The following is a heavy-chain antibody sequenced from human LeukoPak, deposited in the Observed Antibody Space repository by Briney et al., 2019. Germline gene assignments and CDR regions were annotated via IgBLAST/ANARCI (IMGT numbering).Heavy chain of an antibody. CDR1: GFTFNEYA. CDR2: IRSKAYGGTT. V-gene: IGHV3-49*04. D-gene: IGHD6-13*01. CDR3: TRAPYSSSWYSFRYYFDY. Sequence: GGSLRLSCTASGFTFNEYAMHWVRQGPGKGLEWVGFIRSKAYGGTTEYAASVKDRFTISRDDSKSIAYLQMNSLKTEDTAVYYCTRAPYSSSWYSFRYYFDYWGQGTLVTVSS. J-gene: IGHJ4*02.